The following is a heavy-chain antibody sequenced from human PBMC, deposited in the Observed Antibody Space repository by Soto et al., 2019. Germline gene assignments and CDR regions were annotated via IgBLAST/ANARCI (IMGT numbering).Heavy chain of an antibody. J-gene: IGHJ5*02. CDR1: GFTFSSYA. CDR3: ARKLITMVRSRSQGWFDP. D-gene: IGHD3-10*01. CDR2: ISYDGSNK. V-gene: IGHV3-30-3*01. Sequence: GGSLRLSCAASGFTFSSYAMHWVRQAPGKGLEWVAVISYDGSNKYYADSVKGRFTISRDNSKNTLYLQMNSLRAEDTAVYYCARKLITMVRSRSQGWFDPWGQGTLVTVSS.